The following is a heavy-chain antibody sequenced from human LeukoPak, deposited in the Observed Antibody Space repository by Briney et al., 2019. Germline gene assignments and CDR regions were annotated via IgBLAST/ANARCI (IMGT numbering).Heavy chain of an antibody. CDR3: GTVPPSEGVAVKGSFDY. CDR2: ISYDGSNK. J-gene: IGHJ4*02. V-gene: IGHV3-30*03. D-gene: IGHD6-19*01. Sequence: QPGRSLRLSCAASGFTFSSYGMHWVRQAPGKGLEWVAVISYDGSNKYYADSVKGRFTISRDNSKNTLYLQMNSLRAEDTAVYYCGTVPPSEGVAVKGSFDYWGQGTLVTVSS. CDR1: GFTFSSYG.